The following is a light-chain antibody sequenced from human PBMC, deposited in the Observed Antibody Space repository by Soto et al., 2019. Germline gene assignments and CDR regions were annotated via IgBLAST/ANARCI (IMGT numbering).Light chain of an antibody. CDR3: QQYGSSPWT. J-gene: IGKJ1*01. V-gene: IGKV3-20*01. CDR1: QSVSSSY. Sequence: EIVLTQSPGTVSLSPGERATLSCRASQSVSSSYLAWYQQKPGQAPRLLIYGASSRATGIPDRFSGSWSGTDFTLSISRLEPEDFAVYYCQQYGSSPWTFGQGTKVEIK. CDR2: GAS.